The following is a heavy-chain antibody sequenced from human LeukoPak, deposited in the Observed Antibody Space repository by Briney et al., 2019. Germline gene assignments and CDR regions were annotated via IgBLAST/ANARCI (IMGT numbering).Heavy chain of an antibody. CDR3: ARSGPPDYFDY. D-gene: IGHD3-10*01. CDR2: IYYNGGT. V-gene: IGHV4-38-2*02. Sequence: SETLSLTCTVSGYSISSGYYWGWIRQPPGKGLEWIGYIYYNGGTNYNPSLKTRVIISVDTSKNQFSLKLSSVTAADTAVYYCARSGPPDYFDYWGQGTLVTVSS. CDR1: GYSISSGYY. J-gene: IGHJ4*02.